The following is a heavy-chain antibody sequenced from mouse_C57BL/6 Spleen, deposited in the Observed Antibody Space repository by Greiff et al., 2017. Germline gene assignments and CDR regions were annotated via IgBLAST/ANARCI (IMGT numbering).Heavy chain of an antibody. CDR1: GYTFTSYG. V-gene: IGHV1-81*01. J-gene: IGHJ1*03. Sequence: QVQLKESGAELARPGASVKLSCKASGYTFTSYGISWVKQRTGQGLEWIGEIYPRSGNTYYNEKFKGKATLTADKSSSTAYMELRSLTSEDSAVYFCARSGSTMVTTYFDVWGTGTTVTVSS. D-gene: IGHD2-2*01. CDR3: ARSGSTMVTTYFDV. CDR2: IYPRSGNT.